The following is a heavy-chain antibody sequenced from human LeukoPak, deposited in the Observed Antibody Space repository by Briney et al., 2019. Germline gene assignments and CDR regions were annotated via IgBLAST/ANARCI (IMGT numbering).Heavy chain of an antibody. CDR1: GFAVGDNF. CDR2: SNPGGPT. J-gene: IGHJ4*02. V-gene: IGHV3-53*01. D-gene: IGHD7-27*01. Sequence: PGGSLELSCVASGFAVGDNFMAWVRQAPGKGLDWVSISNPGGPTHYAESVRGRFTISRDNSTNTVYLQMNSLRAEDTAVYYCVKGLGFILDYWGQGILVTVSS. CDR3: VKGLGFILDY.